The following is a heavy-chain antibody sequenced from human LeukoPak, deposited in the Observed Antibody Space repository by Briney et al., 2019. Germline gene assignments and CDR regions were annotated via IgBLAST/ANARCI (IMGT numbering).Heavy chain of an antibody. Sequence: GGSLRLSCAASGFTFSSYGMHWVRQAPGKGLEWVAVISYDGSNKYYADSVKGRFTISRDNSKNTLYLQMNSLRAEDTAVYYCAKEIAVAGKVYLYYYYYMDVWGKGTTVTVSS. CDR2: ISYDGSNK. CDR3: AKEIAVAGKVYLYYYYYMDV. V-gene: IGHV3-30*18. D-gene: IGHD6-19*01. J-gene: IGHJ6*03. CDR1: GFTFSSYG.